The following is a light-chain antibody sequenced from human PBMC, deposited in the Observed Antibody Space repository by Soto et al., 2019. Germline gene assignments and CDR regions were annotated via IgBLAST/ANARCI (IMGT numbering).Light chain of an antibody. CDR1: SSNIGAGYD. CDR2: GNS. V-gene: IGLV1-40*01. J-gene: IGLJ3*02. Sequence: QSVLTQPPSVSGTPGQRVTISCTGSSSNIGAGYDVHWYQQLPGTAPKLLIYGNSNRPSGVPDRFSGSKSGTSASLAITGLQAEDEADYYCQSYDSRLSGWVFGGGTKLTV. CDR3: QSYDSRLSGWV.